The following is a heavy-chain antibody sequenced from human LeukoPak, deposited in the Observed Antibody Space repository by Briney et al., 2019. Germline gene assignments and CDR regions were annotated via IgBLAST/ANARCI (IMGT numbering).Heavy chain of an antibody. CDR1: GGSISSGGYY. J-gene: IGHJ5*02. D-gene: IGHD2-21*02. Sequence: SETLSLTCTVSGGSISSGGYYWSWIRQHPGKGLEWIGYIHYSGSTYYNPSLKSRITKSVDTSRNRFSLKLSSVTAADTAVYYCARTYVTSARFDPWGQGTLVTVSS. CDR3: ARTYVTSARFDP. V-gene: IGHV4-31*03. CDR2: IHYSGST.